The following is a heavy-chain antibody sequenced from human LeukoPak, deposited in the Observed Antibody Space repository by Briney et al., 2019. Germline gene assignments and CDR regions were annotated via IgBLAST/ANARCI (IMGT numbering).Heavy chain of an antibody. CDR3: VGLGENY. CDR2: IGAAGDT. D-gene: IGHD3-10*01. Sequence: GGSLRLSCAASGFTFSSYDMHWVRQARGKGLEWVSAIGAAGDTYYPGSVKGRFTISRDNAKNSLYLQMNGLRAEDTAVYYCVGLGENYWGQGTLVTVSS. J-gene: IGHJ4*02. CDR1: GFTFSSYD. V-gene: IGHV3-13*04.